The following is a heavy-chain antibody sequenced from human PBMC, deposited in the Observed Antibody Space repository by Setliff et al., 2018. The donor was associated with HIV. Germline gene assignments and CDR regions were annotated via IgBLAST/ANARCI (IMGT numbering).Heavy chain of an antibody. CDR2: IYATGGT. J-gene: IGHJ4*02. V-gene: IGHV4-61*02. D-gene: IGHD3-22*01. CDR1: GGSVRGDPYY. CDR3: ARHDYYDSGGFYTLYYFDY. Sequence: TLSLTCAVSGGSVRGDPYYWSWIRKSAGKGLEWIGRIYATGGTYYNPSLKSRVTISVDTSKNQFSLRLKSVTAADTAVYYCARHDYYDSGGFYTLYYFDYWGPGTLVTVPQ.